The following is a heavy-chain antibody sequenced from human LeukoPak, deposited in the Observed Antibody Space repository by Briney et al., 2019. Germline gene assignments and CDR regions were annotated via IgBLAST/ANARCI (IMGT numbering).Heavy chain of an antibody. D-gene: IGHD3-22*01. CDR1: GGTFSSYA. Sequence: SVKVSCKASGGTFSSYAISWVRQAPGQGLEWMGRIIPIFGTANYAQKFQGRVTITTDESTSTAYMELSSQRSEDTAVYYCARSPYYYDSSGYSVGWGQGTLVTVSS. J-gene: IGHJ4*02. CDR3: ARSPYYYDSSGYSVG. CDR2: IIPIFGTA. V-gene: IGHV1-69*05.